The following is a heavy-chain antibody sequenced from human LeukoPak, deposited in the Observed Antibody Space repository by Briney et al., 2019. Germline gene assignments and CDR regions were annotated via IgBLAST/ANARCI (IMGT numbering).Heavy chain of an antibody. CDR1: GFTFSSYG. CDR2: IWYDGSNK. CDR3: ARPVVPAAMGPYYYYGMDV. J-gene: IGHJ6*02. V-gene: IGHV3-33*01. Sequence: GGSLRLSCAASGFTFSSYGMHWVRRAPGKGLEWVAVIWYDGSNKYYADSVKGRFTISRDNSKNTLYLQMNSLRAEDTAVYYCARPVVPAAMGPYYYYGMDVWGQGTTVTVSS. D-gene: IGHD2-2*01.